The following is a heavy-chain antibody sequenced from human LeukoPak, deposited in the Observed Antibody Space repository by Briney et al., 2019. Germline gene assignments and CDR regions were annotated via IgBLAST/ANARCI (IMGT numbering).Heavy chain of an antibody. D-gene: IGHD1-7*01. Sequence: SETLSLTCTVSGGSVTSYYWSWIRQPPGKGREWIGYIYYSGSTNYNPSLKSRVTISVDTSTNQFSLKLSSVTAADTAVYYCARDNWNYGSSMDVWGQGTTVTVSS. CDR1: GGSVTSYY. V-gene: IGHV4-59*02. J-gene: IGHJ6*02. CDR2: IYYSGST. CDR3: ARDNWNYGSSMDV.